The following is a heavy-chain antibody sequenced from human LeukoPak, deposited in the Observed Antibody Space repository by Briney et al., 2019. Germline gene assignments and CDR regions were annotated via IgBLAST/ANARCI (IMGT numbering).Heavy chain of an antibody. CDR1: GGSISSVDYY. J-gene: IGHJ5*02. Sequence: PSETLSLNCTVSGGSISSVDYYWSWIRQPPGKVLEWIGNIYYSGNTFLNSPSPKSRVNISVDTTKNQFSLRRSSVTAVNTAVYYCASTNCGSARCYGANCFDPWGQGTLVTVSS. CDR2: IYYSGNT. CDR3: ASTNCGSARCYGANCFDP. D-gene: IGHD2-2*01. V-gene: IGHV4-30-4*08.